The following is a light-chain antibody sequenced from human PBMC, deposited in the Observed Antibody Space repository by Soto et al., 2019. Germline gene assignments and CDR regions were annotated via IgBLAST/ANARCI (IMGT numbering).Light chain of an antibody. Sequence: IQMTQSPSSLSASVGERVTITCRASQRSRTDLNWYQQRPGKAPKVLIYVASTLQTGVPSRFSGSSSGTDFNLTITRLQPEDFALYYCQQSYKNPHTFGGGTRVEIK. CDR2: VAS. J-gene: IGKJ4*01. CDR3: QQSYKNPHT. CDR1: QRSRTD. V-gene: IGKV1-39*01.